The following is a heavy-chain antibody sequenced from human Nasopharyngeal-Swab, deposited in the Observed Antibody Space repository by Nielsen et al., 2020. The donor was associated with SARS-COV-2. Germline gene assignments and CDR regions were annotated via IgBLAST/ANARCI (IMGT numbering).Heavy chain of an antibody. Sequence: SETLSLTCTVSGASIAYSTFYWGWIRQPPGKGLEWIGNIYYNGNTYQNPSLKSRLTISVDKSKNQFSLQLSSVTAADTAVYFCVRSSRWFFFDYWAQGTGVPV. J-gene: IGHJ4*02. V-gene: IGHV4-39*01. D-gene: IGHD6-13*01. CDR3: VRSSRWFFFDY. CDR1: GASIAYSTFY. CDR2: IYYNGNT.